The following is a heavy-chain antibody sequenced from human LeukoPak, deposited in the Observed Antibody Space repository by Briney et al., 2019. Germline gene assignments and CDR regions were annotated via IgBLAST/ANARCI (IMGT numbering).Heavy chain of an antibody. Sequence: ASVKVSCKASGYTFTSHGISWVRQAPGQGLEWMGWMNPNSGNTGYAQKFQGRVTMTRNTSISTAYMELSSLRSEDTAVYYCARGLEWFGEIDYWGQGTLVTVSS. D-gene: IGHD3-10*01. V-gene: IGHV1-8*02. CDR1: GYTFTSHG. CDR2: MNPNSGNT. CDR3: ARGLEWFGEIDY. J-gene: IGHJ4*02.